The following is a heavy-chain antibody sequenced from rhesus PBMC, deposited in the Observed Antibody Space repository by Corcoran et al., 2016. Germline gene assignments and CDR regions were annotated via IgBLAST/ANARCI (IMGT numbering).Heavy chain of an antibody. CDR2: IFGRGGIT. CDR3: ARSAITIFVVDYNRFDV. Sequence: QVQLQESGPAVVKPSETLSLTCAVSGGSISSSNWWSWIRQSPGKGLEWIGGIFGRGGITEYTPSLRSRVTISKDTSKNQFSLKLSSGTAADTAVYYCARSAITIFVVDYNRFDVWGPGVLVTVSS. J-gene: IGHJ5-1*01. V-gene: IGHV4-93*01. CDR1: GGSISSSNW. D-gene: IGHD3-40*01.